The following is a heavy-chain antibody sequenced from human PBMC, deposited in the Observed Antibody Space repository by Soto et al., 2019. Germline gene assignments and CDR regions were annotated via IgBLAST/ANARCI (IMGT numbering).Heavy chain of an antibody. CDR2: VSYDGSKQ. V-gene: IGHV3-30-3*01. Sequence: QVQLVESGGGVVQPGRSLRVSCAASGFTFSNYAMHWVRQAPGKGLDWVAVVSYDGSKQFYADSVEGRFTISRDSSKSTLYLHMDNLRDEDTAVYYCARDRVYYYDNSGYYNFDYWGQGTLVTVSS. CDR3: ARDRVYYYDNSGYYNFDY. CDR1: GFTFSNYA. J-gene: IGHJ4*02. D-gene: IGHD3-22*01.